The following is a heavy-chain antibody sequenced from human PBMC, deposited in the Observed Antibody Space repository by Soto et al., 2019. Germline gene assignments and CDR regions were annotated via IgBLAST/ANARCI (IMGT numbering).Heavy chain of an antibody. J-gene: IGHJ6*02. CDR1: GGTFSSYA. CDR2: IIPIFGTA. V-gene: IGHV1-69*06. Sequence: ASVKVSCKASGGTFSSYAISWVRQAPGQGLEWMGGIIPIFGTANYAQKFQGRVTITADKSTSTAYMELSSLRSEDTAVYYCATIYFYYYYALDVWGQGTTVTVSS. D-gene: IGHD3-3*02. CDR3: ATIYFYYYYALDV.